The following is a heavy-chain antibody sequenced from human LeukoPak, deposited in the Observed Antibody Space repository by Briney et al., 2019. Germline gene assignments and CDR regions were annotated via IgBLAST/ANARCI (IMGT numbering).Heavy chain of an antibody. Sequence: PGGSLRLSCAASGFTFSSYGMHWVRQAPGKGLERVAVIWYDGSNKYYADSVKGRFTISRDNSKNTLYLQMNSLRAEDTAVYYCARGAKYYYDSSGFRDFDYWGQGTLVTVSS. D-gene: IGHD3-22*01. J-gene: IGHJ4*02. CDR1: GFTFSSYG. V-gene: IGHV3-33*01. CDR3: ARGAKYYYDSSGFRDFDY. CDR2: IWYDGSNK.